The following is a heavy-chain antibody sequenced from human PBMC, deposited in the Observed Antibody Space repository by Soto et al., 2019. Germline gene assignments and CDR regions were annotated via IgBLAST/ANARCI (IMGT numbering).Heavy chain of an antibody. CDR2: IYYSGST. CDR3: AGFVVPASRDSDFDY. Sequence: SETLSLTCTVSGISVSTSDYYWGWVRQPPGKGLDWIGNIYYSGSTFYNPSLRSRVTLSVDTSKNQFSLRLNSVTAADTAVYFCAGFVVPASRDSDFDYWGQGTLVTVSS. D-gene: IGHD2-15*01. V-gene: IGHV4-39*01. CDR1: GISVSTSDYY. J-gene: IGHJ4*02.